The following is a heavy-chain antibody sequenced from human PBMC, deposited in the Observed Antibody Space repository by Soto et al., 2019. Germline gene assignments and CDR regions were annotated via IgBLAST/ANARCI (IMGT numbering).Heavy chain of an antibody. J-gene: IGHJ5*02. CDR1: GGSISSYY. CDR2: IYTSGST. Sequence: QVQLQESGPGLVEPSETLSLTCTVSGGSISSYYWSWIRQPAGKGLEWIGHIYTSGSTNYNPSLKSRVTMSVDTSKNQFSLKLSSVTAADTAVYYCARGGGIVLMVYAIPFDPWGQGTLVTVSS. D-gene: IGHD2-8*01. V-gene: IGHV4-4*07. CDR3: ARGGGIVLMVYAIPFDP.